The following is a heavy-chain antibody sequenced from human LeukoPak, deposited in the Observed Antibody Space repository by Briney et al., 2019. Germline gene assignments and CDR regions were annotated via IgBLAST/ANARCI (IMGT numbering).Heavy chain of an antibody. Sequence: MAGGSLRLSCAASGFTFSDYYMSWIRQAPGKGLEWVSDIGNSGTTIYYADSVKGRFTISRDTSKNTLYLQMNSLRAEDTAVYYCAKGDFWEYFDYWGQGTLVTVSS. CDR3: AKGDFWEYFDY. V-gene: IGHV3-11*01. J-gene: IGHJ4*02. D-gene: IGHD3-3*01. CDR2: IGNSGTTI. CDR1: GFTFSDYY.